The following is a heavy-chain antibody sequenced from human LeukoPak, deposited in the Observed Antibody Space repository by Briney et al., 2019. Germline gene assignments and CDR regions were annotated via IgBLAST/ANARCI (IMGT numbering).Heavy chain of an antibody. CDR2: ISASNGNT. CDR1: GYTFTKYG. D-gene: IGHD2-21*01. J-gene: IGHJ5*02. Sequence: ASVKVSCKASGYTFTKYGVSWVRQAPGQGLEWMGRISASNGNTNYAQKFQGRITMTTDTSTSTAYMELRSLRSDDTAVYYCAREGSIKLWSREFDPWGQGTLVTVSS. CDR3: AREGSIKLWSREFDP. V-gene: IGHV1-18*01.